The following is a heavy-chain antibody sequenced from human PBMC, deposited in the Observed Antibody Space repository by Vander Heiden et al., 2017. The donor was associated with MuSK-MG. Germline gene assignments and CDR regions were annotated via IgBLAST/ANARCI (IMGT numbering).Heavy chain of an antibody. V-gene: IGHV4-34*01. D-gene: IGHD1-20*01. J-gene: IGHJ6*03. CDR2: INHSGST. Sequence: QVQLQQWGAGLLKPSEPLSLTCAVYGGSFSGYYWSWIRQPPGKGLEWIGEINHSGSTNYNPSLKSRVTISVDTSKNQFSLKLSSVTAADTAVYYCARVRGRIHPLYYYYYYMDVWGKGTTVTFSS. CDR1: GGSFSGYY. CDR3: ARVRGRIHPLYYYYYYMDV.